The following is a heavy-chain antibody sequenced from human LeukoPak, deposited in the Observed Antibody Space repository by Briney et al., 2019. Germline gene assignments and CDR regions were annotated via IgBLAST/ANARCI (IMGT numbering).Heavy chain of an antibody. V-gene: IGHV3-74*01. CDR1: GFSFSSDR. CDR3: GRGFGSPRDY. CDR2: INSDGSRT. D-gene: IGHD1-26*01. Sequence: GGSLSLSCAASGFSFSSDRMHWVCQAPGKGLVWVSRINSDGSRTNYADSVKGRFTISRDNAKSTLYLQMNSLRAEDTSVDYCGRGFGSPRDYWGQGTLVTVSS. J-gene: IGHJ4*02.